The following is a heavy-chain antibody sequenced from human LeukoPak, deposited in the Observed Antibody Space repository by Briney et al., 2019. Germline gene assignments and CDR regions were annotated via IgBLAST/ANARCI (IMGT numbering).Heavy chain of an antibody. V-gene: IGHV4-39*01. CDR2: IYYSGST. CDR1: GVSISSSNSY. J-gene: IGHJ4*02. CDR3: ARHSSWEDGEESP. D-gene: IGHD4-17*01. Sequence: RPSETLSLTCTVSGVSISSSNSYWGWIRQPPGKGLEWIGSIYYSGSTYYNPSLKSRVTISVDTSKNQFSLKLSSVTAADTAVYYCARHSSWEDGEESPWGQGTLVTVSS.